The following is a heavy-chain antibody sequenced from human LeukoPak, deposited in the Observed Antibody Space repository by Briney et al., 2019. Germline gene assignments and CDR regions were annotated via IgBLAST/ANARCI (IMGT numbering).Heavy chain of an antibody. D-gene: IGHD3-3*01. V-gene: IGHV1-18*01. CDR3: ARDLERYYDLEGRSGY. Sequence: ASVKVSCKTSGYTFTSYGINWVRQAPGQGLEWMGRISAHNGNANYAQKFQGRVTMTTDTLATTAYMEPRSLRSDDTAVYYCARDLERYYDLEGRSGYWGQGTLVTVSS. CDR2: ISAHNGNA. J-gene: IGHJ4*02. CDR1: GYTFTSYG.